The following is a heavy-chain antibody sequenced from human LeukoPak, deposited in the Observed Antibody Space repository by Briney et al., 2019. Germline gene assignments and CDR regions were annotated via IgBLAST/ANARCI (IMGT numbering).Heavy chain of an antibody. CDR3: ARTQLTPHAKSDSSGYYYDDY. V-gene: IGHV4-30-4*01. D-gene: IGHD3-22*01. J-gene: IGHJ4*02. CDR2: IYYSGST. Sequence: PSQTLSLTCTVSGGSISSGDYYWSWIRQPPGKGLEWIGYIYYSGSTYYNPSLKSRVTISVDTSKNQFSLKLSSVTAADTAVYYCARTQLTPHAKSDSSGYYYDDYWGQGTLVTVSS. CDR1: GGSISSGDYY.